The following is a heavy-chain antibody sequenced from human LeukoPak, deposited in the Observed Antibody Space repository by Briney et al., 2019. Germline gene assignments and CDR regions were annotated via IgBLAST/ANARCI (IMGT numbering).Heavy chain of an antibody. CDR3: ARAWDDYYDSSGHYNWFDP. D-gene: IGHD3-22*01. CDR2: INTNTGNP. CDR1: GYTFTSYA. V-gene: IGHV7-4-1*02. Sequence: RASVKVSCKASGYTFTSYAMNWVRQAPGQGLEWMGWINTNTGNPTYAQGFTGRFVFSLDTSVSTAYLQISSLKAEDTAVYYCARAWDDYYDSSGHYNWFDPWGQGTLVTVSS. J-gene: IGHJ5*02.